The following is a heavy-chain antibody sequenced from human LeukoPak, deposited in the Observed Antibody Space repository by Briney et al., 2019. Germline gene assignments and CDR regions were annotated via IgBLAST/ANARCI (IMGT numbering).Heavy chain of an antibody. CDR2: IWYGGSNK. J-gene: IGHJ4*02. CDR1: GFTFSSYG. Sequence: GRSLRLSCAASGFTFSSYGMHWVRQAPGKGLEWVAVIWYGGSNKYYADSVKGRFTISRDNSKNTLYLQMNSLRAEDTAVYYCAKGGRYSSSSRISYWGQGTLVTVSS. D-gene: IGHD6-6*01. V-gene: IGHV3-30*18. CDR3: AKGGRYSSSSRISY.